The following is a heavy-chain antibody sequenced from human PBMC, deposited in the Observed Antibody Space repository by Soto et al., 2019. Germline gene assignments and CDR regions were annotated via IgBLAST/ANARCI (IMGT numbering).Heavy chain of an antibody. D-gene: IGHD2-15*01. CDR2: IWYDGSNK. J-gene: IGHJ4*02. Sequence: RGSLRLSCAASGFTFSSYGMHWVRQAPGKGLEWVAIIWYDGSNKYYADSVEGRFTISRDNSKNTLYLQMNSLRAEDTAVYYCASTQSQYCSGGSCYSPPHDYWGQGTLVTVSS. CDR3: ASTQSQYCSGGSCYSPPHDY. V-gene: IGHV3-33*01. CDR1: GFTFSSYG.